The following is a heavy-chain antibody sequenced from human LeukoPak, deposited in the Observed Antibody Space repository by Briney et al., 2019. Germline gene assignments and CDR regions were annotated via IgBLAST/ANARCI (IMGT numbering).Heavy chain of an antibody. J-gene: IGHJ4*02. CDR1: GGTFSSYA. CDR2: IIPIFGTA. V-gene: IGHV1-69*13. CDR3: ARDGPYGGNRGFDY. Sequence: ASVKVSCKASGGTFSSYAISWVRQALGQGLEWMGGIIPIFGTADYAQKFQGRVTITADESTSTAYMELSSLRSEDTAVYCCARDGPYGGNRGFDYWGQGTLVTVSS. D-gene: IGHD4-23*01.